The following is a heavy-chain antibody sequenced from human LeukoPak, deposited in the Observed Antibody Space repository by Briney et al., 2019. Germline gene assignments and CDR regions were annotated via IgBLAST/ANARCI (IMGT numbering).Heavy chain of an antibody. D-gene: IGHD4-17*01. Sequence: SETLSLTCNVSGGALSSPTHFWVWIRQPPGKGLEWIGTIYKSGSTSDNPSLESRLTISIDISTPHFSLRLHSVPAADTAVYYCVRGVTTMSWGDRLDPWGQGILVSVSS. CDR1: GGALSSPTHF. CDR2: IYKSGST. CDR3: VRGVTTMSWGDRLDP. V-gene: IGHV4-39*07. J-gene: IGHJ5*02.